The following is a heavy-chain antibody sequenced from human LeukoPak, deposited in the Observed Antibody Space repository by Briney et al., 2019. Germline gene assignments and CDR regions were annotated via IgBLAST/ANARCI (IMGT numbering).Heavy chain of an antibody. D-gene: IGHD3-9*01. J-gene: IGHJ6*02. V-gene: IGHV3-30-3*01. CDR3: ARDRLRSSLVDWLLREDYYGMDV. CDR1: GFTFSSYA. Sequence: PGGSLRLSCAASGFTFSSYAMHWVRQAPGKGLEWVAVISYDGSNKYYADSVKGRFTISRDNSKNTLYLQMNSLRAEDTAVYYCARDRLRSSLVDWLLREDYYGMDVWGQGTTVTVSS. CDR2: ISYDGSNK.